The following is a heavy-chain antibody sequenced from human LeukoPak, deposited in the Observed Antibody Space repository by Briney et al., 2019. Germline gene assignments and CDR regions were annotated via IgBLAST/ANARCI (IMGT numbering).Heavy chain of an antibody. CDR3: ARVHALDKLGQPYYYYGMDV. D-gene: IGHD3/OR15-3a*01. CDR1: GYTFTSYG. V-gene: IGHV1-18*01. J-gene: IGHJ6*02. Sequence: ASVEVSCKASGYTFTSYGISWVRQAPGQGLEWMGWISAYNGNTNYAQKLQGRVTMTTDTSTSTAYMELRSLRSDDTAVYYCARVHALDKLGQPYYYYGMDVWGQGTTVTVSS. CDR2: ISAYNGNT.